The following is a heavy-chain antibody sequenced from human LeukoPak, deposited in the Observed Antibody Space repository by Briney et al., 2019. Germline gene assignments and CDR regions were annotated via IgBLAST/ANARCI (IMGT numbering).Heavy chain of an antibody. CDR2: INPNSGGT. Sequence: ASVKVSCKASGYTFTGYYMHWVRQAPGQGLEWMGWINPNSGGTNYAQKFQGRVTMTRDTSISTAYMELSRLRSDDTAVYYCARGGTIFGVVSRLVRFDPWGQGTLVTVSS. D-gene: IGHD3-3*01. CDR3: ARGGTIFGVVSRLVRFDP. V-gene: IGHV1-2*02. J-gene: IGHJ5*02. CDR1: GYTFTGYY.